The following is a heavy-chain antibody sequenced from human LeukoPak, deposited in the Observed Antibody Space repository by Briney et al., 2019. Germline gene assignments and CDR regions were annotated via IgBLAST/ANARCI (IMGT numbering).Heavy chain of an antibody. V-gene: IGHV3-33*01. CDR3: ARNLTLDVFDI. CDR2: IWYDGSKK. J-gene: IGHJ3*02. D-gene: IGHD1-14*01. Sequence: GGSLRLSCAASGFTFSSYGMHWVRQAPGKGLEWVAVIWYDGSKKYYPDSVKGRFTISRDNSKNTLYLQMNSLRAEDTAVYYCARNLTLDVFDIWGEGTMVTVSS. CDR1: GFTFSSYG.